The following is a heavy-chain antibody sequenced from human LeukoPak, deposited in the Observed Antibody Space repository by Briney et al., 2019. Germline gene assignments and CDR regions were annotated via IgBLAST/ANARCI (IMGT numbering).Heavy chain of an antibody. J-gene: IGHJ6*02. D-gene: IGHD5-18*01. CDR2: INHSGST. CDR3: ATAEVTIDYYYDMDV. CDR1: GGSFSGYY. V-gene: IGHV4-34*01. Sequence: SETLSLTCAVSGGSFSGYYWSWIRQPPGKGLEWIGEINHSGSTNYYPSLKSRVIIFVDTSMNQFSLKLSSVTAADTSVYYCATAEVTIDYYYDMDVWGQGTTVTVSS.